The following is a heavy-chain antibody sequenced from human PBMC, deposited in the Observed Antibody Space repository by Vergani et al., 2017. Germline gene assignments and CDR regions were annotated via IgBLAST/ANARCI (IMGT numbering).Heavy chain of an antibody. CDR2: TSTDGST. V-gene: IGHV4-61*02. J-gene: IGHJ6*03. Sequence: QVQLQESGPGLVKPSQTLSLTCSVSGGAVNSGSNFWTWIRQPAGKGLEWIGRTSTDGSTNYNPSLKSRVTVSVDTSKTQISLRLTSVTAEDTAVYYCARVDTXVPATSHFYYMDVWGKGTTVVVSS. CDR3: ARVDTXVPATSHFYYMDV. D-gene: IGHD6-25*01. CDR1: GGAVNSGSNF.